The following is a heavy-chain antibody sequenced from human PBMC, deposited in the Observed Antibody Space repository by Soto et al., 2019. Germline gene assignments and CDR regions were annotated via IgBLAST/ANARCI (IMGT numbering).Heavy chain of an antibody. Sequence: QVQLVQSGAELKKPGSSVRVSCKSSGGTFSSYSVNWARQAPGQGLEWMGGIIPIFPTAVHAQRFQDRVTITADQSTNTASMELNSLRSDATAVSCCAMRTSVFGAVAMGGLDVWGQGTTVTVSS. CDR3: AMRTSVFGAVAMGGLDV. D-gene: IGHD3-3*01. V-gene: IGHV1-69*12. CDR2: IIPIFPTA. J-gene: IGHJ6*02. CDR1: GGTFSSYS.